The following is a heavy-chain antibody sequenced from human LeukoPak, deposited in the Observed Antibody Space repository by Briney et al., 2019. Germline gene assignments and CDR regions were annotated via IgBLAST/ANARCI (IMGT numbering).Heavy chain of an antibody. Sequence: PGGSLRLSCAASGFTFSNYGMHWVRQAPGKGLVWVAYVKTDGTSTSYVDSVKGRFTISRDNAKNTLNLQMNSLSAEDTAVYYCAKRAAAFNFDYWGQGTLVTVSS. V-gene: IGHV3-74*01. CDR2: VKTDGTST. CDR1: GFTFSNYG. J-gene: IGHJ4*02. CDR3: AKRAAAFNFDY. D-gene: IGHD6-13*01.